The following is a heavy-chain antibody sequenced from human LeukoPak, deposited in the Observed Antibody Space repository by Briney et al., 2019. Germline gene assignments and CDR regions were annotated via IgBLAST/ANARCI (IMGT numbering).Heavy chain of an antibody. CDR3: ARGVVVVAATLRRNWFDP. J-gene: IGHJ5*02. V-gene: IGHV1-3*01. CDR2: INAGNGNT. CDR1: GYTFTSYA. Sequence: GASVKVSCKASGYTFTSYAMHWVRQAPGQRLEWMGWINAGNGNTKYSQKFQGRVTITRDTSASTAYMELSSLRSEDTAVYYCARGVVVVAATLRRNWFDPWGQGTLVTVSS. D-gene: IGHD2-15*01.